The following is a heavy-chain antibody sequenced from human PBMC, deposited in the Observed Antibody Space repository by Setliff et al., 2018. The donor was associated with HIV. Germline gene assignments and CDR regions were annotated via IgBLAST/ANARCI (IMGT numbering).Heavy chain of an antibody. D-gene: IGHD1-7*01. CDR2: IYSSGST. CDR1: GGSISSGGYY. V-gene: IGHV4-31*03. CDR3: ATTYNWNYLGWFDP. Sequence: SETLSLTCTVSGGSISSGGYYWSWIRQHPGKGLEWIGYIYSSGSTYYDPSLKSRVTISVDTSKNRFSLKLSFVTAADTAVYYCATTYNWNYLGWFDPWVPETLLVTVSS. J-gene: IGHJ5*02.